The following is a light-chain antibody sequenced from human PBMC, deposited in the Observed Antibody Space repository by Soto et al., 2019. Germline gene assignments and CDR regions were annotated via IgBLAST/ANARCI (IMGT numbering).Light chain of an antibody. Sequence: DIQMTQSPSTLSSSLGDSVTITCRASQSISSWLAWYQQKPGKAPKLLIYDASSLESGVQSRFSGSGSGTESTLTIRSLQPDDFATYYCQQYNSLWTCGQGTKVDIK. CDR1: QSISSW. CDR3: QQYNSLWT. CDR2: DAS. J-gene: IGKJ1*01. V-gene: IGKV1-5*01.